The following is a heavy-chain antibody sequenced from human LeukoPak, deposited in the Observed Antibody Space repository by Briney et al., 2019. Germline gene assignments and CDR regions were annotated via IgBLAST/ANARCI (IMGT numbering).Heavy chain of an antibody. CDR3: ARGGLDWQRFSYWYFDL. CDR2: IYTSGSP. J-gene: IGHJ2*01. Sequence: SETRSLACTVAGGSISSYYCGWVRQPAGGVIGWVGRIYTSGSPNFNRSLKSRVTMSVDTSKNQFSLKLSSVTAADTAVYYCARGGLDWQRFSYWYFDLWPRGTLLRV. CDR1: GGSISSYY. V-gene: IGHV4-4*07. D-gene: IGHD3/OR15-3a*01.